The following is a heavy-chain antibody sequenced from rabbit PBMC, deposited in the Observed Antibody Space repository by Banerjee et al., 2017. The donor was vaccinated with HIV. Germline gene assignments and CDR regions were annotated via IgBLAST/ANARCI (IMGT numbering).Heavy chain of an antibody. CDR2: IYADSSGST. Sequence: QEQLEESGGDLVKPEGSLTLTRKASGFSFSSSYWICWVRQAPGKGLEWIACIYADSSGSTYYASWAKGRFTISKTSSTTVTLQMTSLTAADTATYFCARGLYAGTSYATYGMDLWGPGTLVTVS. CDR3: ARGLYAGTSYATYGMDL. V-gene: IGHV1S45*01. J-gene: IGHJ6*01. CDR1: GFSFSSSYW. D-gene: IGHD8-1*01.